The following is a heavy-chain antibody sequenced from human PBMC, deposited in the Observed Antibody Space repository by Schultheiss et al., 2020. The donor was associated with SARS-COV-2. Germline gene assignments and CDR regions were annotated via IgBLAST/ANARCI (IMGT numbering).Heavy chain of an antibody. CDR1: GFTHSDDG. J-gene: IGHJ4*02. D-gene: IGHD1-26*01. CDR3: ARDTGAPFDY. CDR2: ISSSSSYI. V-gene: IGHV3-21*01. Sequence: GESLKISCAASGFTHSDDGMNWVRQAPGKGLEWVSSISSSSSYIYYADSVKGRFTISRDNAKNSLYLQMNSLRAEDTAVYYCARDTGAPFDYWGQGTLVTVSS.